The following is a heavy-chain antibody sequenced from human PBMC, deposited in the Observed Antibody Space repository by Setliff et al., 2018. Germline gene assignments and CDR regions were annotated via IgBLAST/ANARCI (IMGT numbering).Heavy chain of an antibody. CDR3: ARNPWFDH. CDR2: ISGSGTYT. CDR1: GGSISSSN. Sequence: ETLSLTCAVSGGSISSSNWWNWVRQAPGKGLEWVSSISGSGTYTYTADSVKGRFTISRDNAKNSLYLQMNSLRAEDTAVYYCARNPWFDHWGQGTLVTVSS. J-gene: IGHJ5*02. V-gene: IGHV3-21*01.